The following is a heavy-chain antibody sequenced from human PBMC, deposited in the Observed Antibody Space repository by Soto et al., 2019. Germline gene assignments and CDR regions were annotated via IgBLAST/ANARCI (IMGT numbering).Heavy chain of an antibody. CDR3: ARERKDGYNYDAFDI. V-gene: IGHV3-64*01. CDR1: GFTFSSYA. CDR2: ISSNGGST. D-gene: IGHD5-12*01. J-gene: IGHJ3*02. Sequence: PGGSLRLSCAASGFTFSSYAMHWVRQAPGKGLEYVSAISSNGGSTYYANSVKGRFTISRDNSKNTLYLQMGSLRAEDMAVYYCARERKDGYNYDAFDIWGQGTMVTVSS.